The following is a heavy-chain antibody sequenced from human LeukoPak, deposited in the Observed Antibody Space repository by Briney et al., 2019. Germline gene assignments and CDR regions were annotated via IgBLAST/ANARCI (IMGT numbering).Heavy chain of an antibody. Sequence: SVKVSCKASGGTFSSYAISWVRQAPGQGLEWMGGIIPIFGTANYAQKFQGRVTITADESTSTAYMELSSLRSEDTVVYYCARDSGSSWYQDYYYYGMDVWGQGTTVTVSS. V-gene: IGHV1-69*13. CDR3: ARDSGSSWYQDYYYYGMDV. J-gene: IGHJ6*02. CDR1: GGTFSSYA. CDR2: IIPIFGTA. D-gene: IGHD6-13*01.